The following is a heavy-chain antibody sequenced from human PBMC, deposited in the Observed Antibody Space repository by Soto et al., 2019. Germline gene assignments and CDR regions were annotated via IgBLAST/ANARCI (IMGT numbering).Heavy chain of an antibody. J-gene: IGHJ5*02. CDR1: GGSISSYY. V-gene: IGHV4-59*01. Sequence: SETLSLTCTVSGGSISSYYWSWIRQPPGKGLEWIGYIYYSGSTNYNPSLKSRVTISVDTSKNQFSLKLRSVTAADPAVYYCARSASVVGTPTWFDPGGQGPLVSV. D-gene: IGHD2-15*01. CDR2: IYYSGST. CDR3: ARSASVVGTPTWFDP.